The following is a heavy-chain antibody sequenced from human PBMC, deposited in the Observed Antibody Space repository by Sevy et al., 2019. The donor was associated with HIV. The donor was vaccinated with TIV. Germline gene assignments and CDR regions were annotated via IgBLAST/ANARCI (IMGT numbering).Heavy chain of an antibody. Sequence: GGSLRLSCAASGFTFSSYAMSWVRQAPGKGLEWVSAISGSGGSTYYADSVKGRFTISRDNPKNTLYLQMNSLRAEDTAVYYCAKDGEGSSGWYRWFDYWGQGTLVTVSS. V-gene: IGHV3-23*01. J-gene: IGHJ4*02. CDR3: AKDGEGSSGWYRWFDY. CDR1: GFTFSSYA. D-gene: IGHD6-19*01. CDR2: ISGSGGST.